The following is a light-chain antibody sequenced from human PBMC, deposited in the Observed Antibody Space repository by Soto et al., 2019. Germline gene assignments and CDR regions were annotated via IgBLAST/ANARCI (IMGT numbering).Light chain of an antibody. CDR1: QSISSW. V-gene: IGKV1-5*01. J-gene: IGKJ1*01. Sequence: DIQMTQSPSTLSASVGDRVTITCRASQSISSWLAWYQQKPGKAPKLMIYDASSLESGVPSRFRGSGSGTEFTLTISSLKPDDFETYYCQHYNSYSEAFGQGTNVDIK. CDR2: DAS. CDR3: QHYNSYSEA.